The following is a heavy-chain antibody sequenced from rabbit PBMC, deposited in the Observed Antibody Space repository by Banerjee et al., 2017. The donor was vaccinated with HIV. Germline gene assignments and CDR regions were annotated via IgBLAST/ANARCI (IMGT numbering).Heavy chain of an antibody. D-gene: IGHD4-1*01. V-gene: IGHV1S40*01. Sequence: YYASWAKGRFTISKTSSTTVTLQMTSLTAADTATYFCARDGVGPYNSATFNLWGPGTLVTVS. J-gene: IGHJ4*01. CDR3: ARDGVGPYNSATFNL.